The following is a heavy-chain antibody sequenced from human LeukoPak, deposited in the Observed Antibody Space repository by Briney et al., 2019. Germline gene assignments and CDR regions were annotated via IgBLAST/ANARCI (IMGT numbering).Heavy chain of an antibody. V-gene: IGHV1-18*01. CDR1: GYTFTSYG. D-gene: IGHD6-6*01. CDR3: ASLASSSGSDY. Sequence: GASVKVTCKASGYTFTSYGISWVRQAPGQGLEWMGWISAYNGNTNYAQKLQGRVTMTTDTSTSTAYMELSSLRSEDTAVYYRASLASSSGSDYWGQGTLVTVSS. J-gene: IGHJ4*02. CDR2: ISAYNGNT.